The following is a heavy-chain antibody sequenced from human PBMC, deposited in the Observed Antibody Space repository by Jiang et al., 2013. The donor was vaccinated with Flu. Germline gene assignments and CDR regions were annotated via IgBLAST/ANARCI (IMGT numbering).Heavy chain of an antibody. CDR3: ARGRSAAGTEWFDP. CDR1: GFTFSSYA. D-gene: IGHD6-13*01. V-gene: IGHV3-30-3*01. J-gene: IGHJ5*02. Sequence: AASGFTFSSYAMHWVRQAPGKGLEWVAVISYDGSNKYYADSVKGRFTISRDNSKNTLYLQMNSLRAEDTAVYYCARGRSAAGTEWFDPWGQGTLVTVSS. CDR2: ISYDGSNK.